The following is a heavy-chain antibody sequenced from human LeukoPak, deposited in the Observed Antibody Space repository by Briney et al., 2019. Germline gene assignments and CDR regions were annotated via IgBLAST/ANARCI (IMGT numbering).Heavy chain of an antibody. J-gene: IGHJ4*02. Sequence: GGSLRLSCAASGFTFSSYAMHWVRQAPGKGLEWVAVISYDGSNKYYADSVKGRFTISRDNSKNTLYLQMNSLRAEDTAVYYCAKDAHYSDYWGQGTLVTVSS. CDR3: AKDAHYSDY. V-gene: IGHV3-30-3*01. CDR2: ISYDGSNK. CDR1: GFTFSSYA.